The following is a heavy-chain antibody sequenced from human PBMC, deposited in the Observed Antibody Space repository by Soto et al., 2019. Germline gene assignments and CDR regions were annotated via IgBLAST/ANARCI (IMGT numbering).Heavy chain of an antibody. CDR2: ISAYNGNT. V-gene: IGHV1-18*01. CDR1: GYTFTSYG. J-gene: IGHJ6*02. Sequence: ASVKVSCKASGYTFTSYGISWVRQAPGQGLEWMGWISAYNGNTNYAQKLQGRVTMTTDTSTSTAYMELRSLRSDDTAVYYCARERLYYYGSGPYGMDVWGQGTTVTVSS. CDR3: ARERLYYYGSGPYGMDV. D-gene: IGHD3-10*01.